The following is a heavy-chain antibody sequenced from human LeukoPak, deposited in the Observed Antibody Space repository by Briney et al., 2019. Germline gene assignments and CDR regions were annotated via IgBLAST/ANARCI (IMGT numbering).Heavy chain of an antibody. V-gene: IGHV4-31*03. CDR3: ARHLHIAAAGRYAFDI. CDR1: GGSISSGGYY. CDR2: IYYSGST. J-gene: IGHJ3*02. D-gene: IGHD6-13*01. Sequence: PSQTLSLTCTVSGGSISSGGYYWSWIRQHPGKGLEWIGYIYYSGSTNYNPSLKSRVTISVDTSKNQFSLKLSSVTAADTAVYYRARHLHIAAAGRYAFDIWGQGTKVTVSS.